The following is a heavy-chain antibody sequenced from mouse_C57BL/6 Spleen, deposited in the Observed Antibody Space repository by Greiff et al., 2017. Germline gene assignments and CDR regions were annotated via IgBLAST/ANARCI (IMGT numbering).Heavy chain of an antibody. V-gene: IGHV1-52*01. D-gene: IGHD2-1*01. J-gene: IGHJ2*01. Sequence: QVQLQQSGAELVRPGSSVKLSCKASGYTFTSYWMHWVKQRPIQGLEWIGNIDPSDSETHYNQKFKDKATLTVDKSSSTAYMQLSSLTSEDSAVYYCARDYGKEGYFDYWGQGTTLTVSS. CDR2: IDPSDSET. CDR1: GYTFTSYW. CDR3: ARDYGKEGYFDY.